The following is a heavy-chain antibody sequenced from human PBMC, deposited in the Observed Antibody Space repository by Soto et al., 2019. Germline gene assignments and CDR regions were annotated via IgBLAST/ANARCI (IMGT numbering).Heavy chain of an antibody. J-gene: IGHJ4*02. Sequence: SEALSLTCSVSGGSMRSYYWSWIRQPPGKGLEWIGYIHDSGITDYNPSLKSRATISIDTFRNQISLNLHSVTAADTAVYYCAREYAFSSDYWGQGTVVTVSS. D-gene: IGHD2-2*01. V-gene: IGHV4-59*01. CDR1: GGSMRSYY. CDR3: AREYAFSSDY. CDR2: IHDSGIT.